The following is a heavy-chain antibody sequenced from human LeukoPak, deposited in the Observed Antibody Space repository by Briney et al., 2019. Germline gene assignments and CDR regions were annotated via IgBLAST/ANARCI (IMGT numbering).Heavy chain of an antibody. CDR3: ATDRGYSTGHFDY. CDR2: IRYDSTGL. J-gene: IGHJ4*02. D-gene: IGHD2-8*02. V-gene: IGHV3-30*02. Sequence: GGSLRLSCAASGFSFNTHGIHWVRQGPGKGLEWVSFIRYDSTGLDYADSVKGRFTISRDNSTHTVFLQMSSLRVEDAAVYYCATDRGYSTGHFDYWGRGTLVAVSA. CDR1: GFSFNTHG.